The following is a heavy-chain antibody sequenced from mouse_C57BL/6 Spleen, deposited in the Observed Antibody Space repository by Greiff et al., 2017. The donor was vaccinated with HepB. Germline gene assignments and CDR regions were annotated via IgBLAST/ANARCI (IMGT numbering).Heavy chain of an antibody. CDR3: AGGYYYGSSPWFAY. Sequence: DVMLVESGGGLVKPGGSLKLSCAASGFTFSSYAMSWVRQTPEKRLEWVATISDGGSYTYYPDNVKGRFTISRDNAKNNLYLQMSHLKSEDTAMYYCAGGYYYGSSPWFAYWGQGTLVTVSA. CDR2: ISDGGSYT. CDR1: GFTFSSYA. D-gene: IGHD1-1*01. J-gene: IGHJ3*01. V-gene: IGHV5-4*03.